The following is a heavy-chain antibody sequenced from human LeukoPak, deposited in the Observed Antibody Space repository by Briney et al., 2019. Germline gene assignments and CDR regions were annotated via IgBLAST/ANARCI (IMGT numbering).Heavy chain of an antibody. V-gene: IGHV1-2*04. CDR1: GYTFTGYY. J-gene: IGHJ3*02. D-gene: IGHD3-10*01. CDR3: AIPLGRYYYGSGSFSDAFDI. Sequence: WASVKVSCKASGYTFTGYYMHWVRQAPGQGLEWMGWINPNSGGTNYAQKFQGWVTMTRDTSISTAYMELSRLRSDDTAVYYCAIPLGRYYYGSGSFSDAFDIWGRGIMVTVSS. CDR2: INPNSGGT.